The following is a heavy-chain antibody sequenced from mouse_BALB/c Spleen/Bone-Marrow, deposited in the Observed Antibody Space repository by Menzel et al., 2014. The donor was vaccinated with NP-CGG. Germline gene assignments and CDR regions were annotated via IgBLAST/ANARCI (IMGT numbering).Heavy chain of an antibody. CDR1: GYPFTTYP. Sequence: VQLQESGAELVKPGASVKMSCKAFGYPFTTYPIEWMRQNHGKNLGWIGNFHPYDDDTKYNEQFKGKAKLTVDKSSTTDCLELSRLTSDDSAVYYCSRGAYGLFDYWGQGTTLAVSS. CDR2: FHPYDDDT. J-gene: IGHJ2*01. D-gene: IGHD6-5*01. V-gene: IGHV1-47*01. CDR3: SRGAYGLFDY.